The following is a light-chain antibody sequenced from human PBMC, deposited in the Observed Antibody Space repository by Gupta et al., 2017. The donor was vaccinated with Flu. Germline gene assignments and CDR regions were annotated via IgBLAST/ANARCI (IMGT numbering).Light chain of an antibody. CDR1: QDIKKS. Sequence: DIRLTQSPSFLSASVGDRVTMTCRASQDIKKSLAWYQHKPGEAPLLLISGASTLHGGVPSRFSGSGSGTDFSLTITSLQPEDFATYYCQHLHNYPRAFGQGTKVDI. CDR3: QHLHNYPRA. V-gene: IGKV1-9*01. CDR2: GAS. J-gene: IGKJ1*01.